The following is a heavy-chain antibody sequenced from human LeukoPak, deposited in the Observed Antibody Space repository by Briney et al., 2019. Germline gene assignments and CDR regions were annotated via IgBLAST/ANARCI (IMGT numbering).Heavy chain of an antibody. CDR3: AMTTVGFDY. V-gene: IGHV3-30-3*01. J-gene: IGHJ4*02. CDR1: GFTFRNYV. CDR2: TSSDLNVK. D-gene: IGHD4-23*01. Sequence: GGSLRLSCAASGFTFRNYVIHWVRQAPGKGLEWVAVTSSDLNVKLYADSVKGRFTISRDNSKNTLYLQMNSLRAEDTAVYYCAMTTVGFDYWGQGTLVTVSS.